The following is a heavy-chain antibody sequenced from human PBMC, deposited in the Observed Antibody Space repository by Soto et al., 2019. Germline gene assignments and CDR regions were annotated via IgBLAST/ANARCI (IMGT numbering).Heavy chain of an antibody. CDR3: AHSRLGIRNYYFDY. CDR1: GFSLSTRGVG. D-gene: IGHD7-27*01. V-gene: IGHV2-5*02. J-gene: IGHJ4*02. Sequence: QITLKESGPTLVKPTQTLTLTCTFSGFSLSTRGVGVGWIRQPPGTALDWLALIFYDDDERYNPSLKTRLTITKDTSKNQVVLTMTTLDPVDTATYYCAHSRLGIRNYYFDYWGQGTLVTVSS. CDR2: IFYDDDE.